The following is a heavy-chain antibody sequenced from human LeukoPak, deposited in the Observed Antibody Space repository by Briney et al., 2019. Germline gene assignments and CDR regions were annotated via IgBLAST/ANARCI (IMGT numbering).Heavy chain of an antibody. CDR2: IKQGGSEK. V-gene: IGHV3-7*01. CDR1: GFTFSSYW. Sequence: GGSLRLSCAASGFTFSSYWMSWVRQAPGKGLEWVANIKQGGSEKYYVDSVKGRFTISRDNAKNSLYLQMNSLRAEDTAVYYCARGARQWLVPDFDYWGQGTLVTVSS. D-gene: IGHD6-19*01. J-gene: IGHJ4*02. CDR3: ARGARQWLVPDFDY.